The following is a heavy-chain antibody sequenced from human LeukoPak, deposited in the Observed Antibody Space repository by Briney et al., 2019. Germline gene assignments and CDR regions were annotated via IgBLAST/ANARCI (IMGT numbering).Heavy chain of an antibody. D-gene: IGHD3-9*01. V-gene: IGHV1-69*13. CDR3: ARRFYDNLTGHTWYDY. CDR1: GGTFSSYA. J-gene: IGHJ4*02. Sequence: ASVKVSCKASGGTFSSYAISWVRQAPGQGLEWMGGIIPIFGTASYAQKFQGRVTITADESTSTAYMELSSLRSEDTAVYYCARRFYDNLTGHTWYDYWGQGTLVTVSS. CDR2: IIPIFGTA.